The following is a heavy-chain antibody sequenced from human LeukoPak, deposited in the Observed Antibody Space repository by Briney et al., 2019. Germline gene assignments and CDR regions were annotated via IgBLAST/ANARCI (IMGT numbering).Heavy chain of an antibody. CDR2: IYHTGST. D-gene: IGHD2-21*02. V-gene: IGHV4-31*03. J-gene: IGHJ3*02. CDR1: GGSISSGGYY. CDR3: ARVPSVTDAFDI. Sequence: SETLSLTCTVSGGSISSGGYYWSWIRQHPGKGLEWIAYIYHTGSTYYNPSLKSRLTISVDTSKNHFSLRLSSMTAADTAVYYCARVPSVTDAFDIWGQGTMVTVSS.